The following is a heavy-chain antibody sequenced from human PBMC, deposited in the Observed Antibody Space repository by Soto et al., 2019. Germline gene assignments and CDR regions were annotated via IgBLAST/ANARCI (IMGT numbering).Heavy chain of an antibody. Sequence: QVQLVESGGGVVQPGRSLRLSCAASGFTFSSYDMHWVRQAPGKGLEWVAVISNDGSSKYYADSVKGRFSISRDNYKNTPYLVINSLKAEDTAVVYCVKAVHLCPAAGHPYYESYNGMYVWGQGTTVTVSS. J-gene: IGHJ6*02. CDR1: GFTFSSYD. CDR3: VKAVHLCPAAGHPYYESYNGMYV. CDR2: ISNDGSSK. V-gene: IGHV3-30-3*01. D-gene: IGHD6-13*01.